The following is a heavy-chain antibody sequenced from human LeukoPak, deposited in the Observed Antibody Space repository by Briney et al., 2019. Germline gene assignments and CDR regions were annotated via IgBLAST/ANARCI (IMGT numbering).Heavy chain of an antibody. D-gene: IGHD6-13*01. J-gene: IGHJ4*02. CDR2: INPSGGST. Sequence: GASVKVSCKASGYTFTNYYMHWVRQAPGQGFEWMGVINPSGGSTSYAQKFQGRVTMTRDTSTSTVYMELSSLISEDTAVYYCARVTPGIAAAGSLFEYWGQGTLVTVSS. CDR3: ARVTPGIAAAGSLFEY. V-gene: IGHV1-46*01. CDR1: GYTFTNYY.